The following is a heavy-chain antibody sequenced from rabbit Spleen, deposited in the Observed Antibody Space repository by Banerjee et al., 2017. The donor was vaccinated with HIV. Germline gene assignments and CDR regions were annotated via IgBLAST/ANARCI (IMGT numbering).Heavy chain of an antibody. J-gene: IGHJ4*01. V-gene: IGHV1S43*01. CDR3: ARSGGGSGTYYFNL. CDR1: GFDLSSYYY. Sequence: QQQLEESGGGLVKPGGTLTLTCKASGFDLSSYYYMCWVRQAPGKGLELIGCIYTGSGTIYYASWAKGRFTISKTSSTTVDLKMTSLTAADTATYFCARSGGGSGTYYFNLWGQGTLVTVS. CDR2: IYTGSGTI. D-gene: IGHD8-1*01.